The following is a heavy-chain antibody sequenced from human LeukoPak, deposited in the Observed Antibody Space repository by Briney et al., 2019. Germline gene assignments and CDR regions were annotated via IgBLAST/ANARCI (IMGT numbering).Heavy chain of an antibody. Sequence: PSETLSLTCTVSGGSISSYYWSWIRQPPGKGLEWIGYIYYSGSTNYSPSLKSRVTISVDTSKNQFSLKLSSVTAADTAVYYCARDREYSSSSPSSRYYYYMDVWGKGTTVTVSS. CDR2: IYYSGST. CDR1: GGSISSYY. V-gene: IGHV4-59*01. J-gene: IGHJ6*03. D-gene: IGHD6-13*01. CDR3: ARDREYSSSSPSSRYYYYMDV.